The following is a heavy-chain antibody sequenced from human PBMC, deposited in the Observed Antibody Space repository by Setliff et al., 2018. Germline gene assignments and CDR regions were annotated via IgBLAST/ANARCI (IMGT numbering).Heavy chain of an antibody. V-gene: IGHV1-18*01. J-gene: IGHJ4*02. Sequence: ASVKVSCKASGHTFITFGISWVRQALGQGLEWMGWISAYSDDTKYAEKFQGRVTMTMDTSTGTAYMELRSLRSDDTAVYICAYDSSGYYPGYWGQGTLVTVSS. D-gene: IGHD3-22*01. CDR3: AYDSSGYYPGY. CDR1: GHTFITFG. CDR2: ISAYSDDT.